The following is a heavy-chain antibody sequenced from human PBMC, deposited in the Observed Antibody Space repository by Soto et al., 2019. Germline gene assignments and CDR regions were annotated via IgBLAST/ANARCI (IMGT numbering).Heavy chain of an antibody. CDR1: GYSFTGYH. CDR2: INPDSGGT. J-gene: IGHJ4*02. Sequence: ASVKVSCKTSGYSFTGYHLHWVRQAPGQGLQWMGWINPDSGGTNFAQNFQGRVSMTRDTSISTIYLELSSLRFDDTAVYYCARYSREGYHFGYSGQGSLVTVTS. V-gene: IGHV1-2*02. D-gene: IGHD1-26*01. CDR3: ARYSREGYHFGY.